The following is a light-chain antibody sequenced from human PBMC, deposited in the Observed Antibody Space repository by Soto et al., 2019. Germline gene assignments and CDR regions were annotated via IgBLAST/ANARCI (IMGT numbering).Light chain of an antibody. V-gene: IGKV3-20*01. CDR3: QRYGSSPPFT. J-gene: IGKJ2*01. CDR1: QRVSSSY. Sequence: EIVLTQSPGTLSLSPGERATLSCRASQRVSSSYLAWYQQKPGQAPRLLIYGASTRATGIPDRSSGSGSGTDFTLIISRLEPEDFAVYFCQRYGSSPPFTFGQGTKVDIK. CDR2: GAS.